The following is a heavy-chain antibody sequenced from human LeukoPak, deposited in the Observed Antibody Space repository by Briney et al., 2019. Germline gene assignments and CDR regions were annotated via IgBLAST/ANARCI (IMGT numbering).Heavy chain of an antibody. CDR3: ARITIFGVVITDSGIDY. CDR1: GGSISSGDYY. J-gene: IGHJ4*02. D-gene: IGHD3-3*01. CDR2: IYYSGST. Sequence: SQTLSLTCTVSGGSISSGDYYWSWIRQSPGKGLEWIGYIYYSGSTYYNPSLKSRVTISVDTSKNQFSLKLSSVTAADTAVYYCARITIFGVVITDSGIDYWGQGTLVTVSS. V-gene: IGHV4-30-4*08.